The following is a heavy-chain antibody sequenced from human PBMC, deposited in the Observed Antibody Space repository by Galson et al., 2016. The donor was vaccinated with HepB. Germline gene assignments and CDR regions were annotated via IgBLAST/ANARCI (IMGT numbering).Heavy chain of an antibody. V-gene: IGHV3-33*08. CDR3: ARARFCSNTRCYGWLDP. CDR2: IWHDGSNK. J-gene: IGHJ5*02. CDR1: GFTISSYG. D-gene: IGHD2-2*01. Sequence: SLRLSCAASGFTISSYGIHWVRQVPGKALEWVALIWHDGSNKLYAASVKGRFTTSRDNSKNTLYLQMNRLTVEDTAVYYCARARFCSNTRCYGWLDPWGQGTLVTVSS.